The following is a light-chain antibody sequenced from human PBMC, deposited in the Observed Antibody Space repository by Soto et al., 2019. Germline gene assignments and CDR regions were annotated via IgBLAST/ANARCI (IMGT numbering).Light chain of an antibody. CDR2: DVS. V-gene: IGLV2-14*01. CDR3: SSYTSSSTYV. J-gene: IGLJ1*01. CDR1: SSDVGGYNY. Sequence: QSALTQPASVSGSPGQSIAISCTGTSSDVGGYNYVSWYQQHPGKAPQLMIYDVSNRPSGVSTRFSGSKSGNTASLTISGLQAEDEAGYYCSSYTSSSTYVFGTGTKLTVL.